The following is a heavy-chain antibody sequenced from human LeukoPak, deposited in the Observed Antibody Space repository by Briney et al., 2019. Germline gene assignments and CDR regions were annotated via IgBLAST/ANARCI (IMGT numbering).Heavy chain of an antibody. CDR1: GFTFSSYA. Sequence: GGSLRLSCAASGFTFSSYAMHWVRQAPGKGLEWVAVISYDGSNKYYADSVKGRFTISRDNSKNTLYLQMNSLRAEDTAVYYCARGSNAHSGSYYAFDYWGQGTLVTVSS. CDR3: ARGSNAHSGSYYAFDY. D-gene: IGHD1-26*01. V-gene: IGHV3-30-3*01. CDR2: ISYDGSNK. J-gene: IGHJ4*02.